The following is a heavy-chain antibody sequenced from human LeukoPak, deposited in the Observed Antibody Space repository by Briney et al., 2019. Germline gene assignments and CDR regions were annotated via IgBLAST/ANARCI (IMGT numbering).Heavy chain of an antibody. D-gene: IGHD3-10*01. CDR3: ASMVRGVILPFDY. CDR1: RYTLTELS. Sequence: ASVKVSSTVSRYTLTELSMHWVRQAPGKGLEWMGGFDPADGETIYAQKFQGRVTMTEDTSTDTAYMELSSLRSEATAVYYCASMVRGVILPFDYWGQGTLVTVSS. CDR2: FDPADGET. J-gene: IGHJ4*02. V-gene: IGHV1-24*01.